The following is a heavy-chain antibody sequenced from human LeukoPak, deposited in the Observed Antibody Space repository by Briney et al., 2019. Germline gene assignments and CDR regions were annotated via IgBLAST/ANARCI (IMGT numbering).Heavy chain of an antibody. CDR3: ARDRAAVVGEGTYYYYYYMDV. V-gene: IGHV3-23*01. CDR1: GFTFSSHG. Sequence: PGGSLRLSCAASGFTFSSHGMNWVRQAPGKGLEWVSGIRGDGVTTYYADSVKGRFTISRDNSKNTLYLQMNSLRAEDTAVYYCARDRAAVVGEGTYYYYYYMDVWGKGTTVTISS. J-gene: IGHJ6*03. CDR2: IRGDGVTT. D-gene: IGHD6-19*01.